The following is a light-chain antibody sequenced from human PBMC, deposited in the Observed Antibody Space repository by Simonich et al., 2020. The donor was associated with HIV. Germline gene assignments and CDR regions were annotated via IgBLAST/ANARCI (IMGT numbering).Light chain of an antibody. J-gene: IGKJ4*01. Sequence: EIVMTQSPATLSVSPGERATLSCRASQSVSSDLAWYQQKPGQAPRLLIYGSSTRATDIPARISGSGSGTEFTLTISSMQSEDFAIYYCQQYYSTPSFGGGTKVEIK. CDR2: GSS. V-gene: IGKV3-15*01. CDR3: QQYYSTPS. CDR1: QSVSSD.